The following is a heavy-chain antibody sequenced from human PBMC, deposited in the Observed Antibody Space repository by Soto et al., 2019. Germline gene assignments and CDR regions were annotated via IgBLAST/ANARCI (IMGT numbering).Heavy chain of an antibody. V-gene: IGHV1-69*13. Sequence: SVKVSCKASGGTFSSYAISWVRQAPGQGLEWMGGIIPIFGTANYAQKFQGRVTITADESTSTAYMELSSLRSEDTAVYYCARDPSIYPVVVPGGGTGRRYYYSGMDVWGKGTTVTVPS. CDR2: IIPIFGTA. CDR1: GGTFSSYA. CDR3: ARDPSIYPVVVPGGGTGRRYYYSGMDV. D-gene: IGHD2-21*01. J-gene: IGHJ6*04.